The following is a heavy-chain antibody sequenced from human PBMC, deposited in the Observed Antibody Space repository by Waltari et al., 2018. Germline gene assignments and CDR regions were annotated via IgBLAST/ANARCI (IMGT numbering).Heavy chain of an antibody. Sequence: QVQLGQSGAALKKPGSSVKVSCTASAGTFSSYAISWVRQAPGRGLEWMGGINPIFGTANYAQKVQGRGTITADESTSTAYMERSSLRSEDTAVYYCARGQYQLLYPYYYYYGMDVWGQGTTVTVSS. CDR1: AGTFSSYA. CDR3: ARGQYQLLYPYYYYYGMDV. J-gene: IGHJ6*02. D-gene: IGHD2-2*02. CDR2: INPIFGTA. V-gene: IGHV1-69*01.